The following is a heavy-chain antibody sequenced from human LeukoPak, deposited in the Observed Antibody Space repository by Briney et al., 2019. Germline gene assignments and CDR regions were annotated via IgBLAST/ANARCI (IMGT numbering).Heavy chain of an antibody. Sequence: PSETLSLTCTVSGGSISSYYWSWIRQPLGKGLEWIGYIYYSGGTNYNPSLKSRVTISVDTSKNQFSLKLSSVTAADTAVYYCAREGGDFWSGYPGSSAFDIWGQGTMVTVSS. D-gene: IGHD3-3*01. V-gene: IGHV4-59*01. J-gene: IGHJ3*02. CDR1: GGSISSYY. CDR3: AREGGDFWSGYPGSSAFDI. CDR2: IYYSGGT.